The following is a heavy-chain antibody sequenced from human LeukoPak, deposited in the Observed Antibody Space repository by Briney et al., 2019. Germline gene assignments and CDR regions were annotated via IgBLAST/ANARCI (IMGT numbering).Heavy chain of an antibody. D-gene: IGHD2-21*02. CDR1: GYTFSGYY. CDR2: INPSGGST. J-gene: IGHJ5*02. Sequence: GASVKVSCKASGYTFSGYYMHWVRQAPGQGLEWMGIINPSGGSTSYAQKFQGRVTMTRDMSTSTVYMELSSLRSEDTAVYYCARGGYIVVVTDPTTVVTPLLLFDPWGQGTLVTVSS. CDR3: ARGGYIVVVTDPTTVVTPLLLFDP. V-gene: IGHV1-46*01.